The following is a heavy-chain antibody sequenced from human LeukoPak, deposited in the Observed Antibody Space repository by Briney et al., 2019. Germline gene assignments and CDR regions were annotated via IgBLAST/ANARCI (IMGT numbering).Heavy chain of an antibody. Sequence: GGSLRLSCAASGFTFSSYAMSWVRQAPGKGLEWVSGISDSGGSTDYADSVKGRFTISRDNSKNTLYLQLNSLGAEDTAVYYCAKDRSSKQQLPYYFDYWGQGTLVTVSS. D-gene: IGHD6-13*01. CDR2: ISDSGGST. V-gene: IGHV3-23*01. J-gene: IGHJ4*02. CDR1: GFTFSSYA. CDR3: AKDRSSKQQLPYYFDY.